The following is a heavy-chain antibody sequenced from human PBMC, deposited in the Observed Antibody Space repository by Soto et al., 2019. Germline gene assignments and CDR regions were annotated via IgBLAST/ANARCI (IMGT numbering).Heavy chain of an antibody. CDR1: GDSITSGGYY. CDR2: IYGSGGSGST. J-gene: IGHJ4*02. D-gene: IGHD2-15*01. V-gene: IGHV4-31*03. Sequence: SETLSLTCTVTGDSITSGGYYWSWIRQHPGKGLEWLGYIYGSGGSGSTLYNPSLKSRITLSVDTSKTQFSLNLSSVTVADTAVYFRARKTAGYFSGIDYWGQGTLVTVSS. CDR3: ARKTAGYFSGIDY.